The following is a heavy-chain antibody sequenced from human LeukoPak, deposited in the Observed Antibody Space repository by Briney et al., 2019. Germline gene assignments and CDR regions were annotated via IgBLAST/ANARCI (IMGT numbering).Heavy chain of an antibody. CDR1: GYTFTGYY. CDR3: AREVPVAGRGGGDY. J-gene: IGHJ4*02. V-gene: IGHV1-2*02. CDR2: IIPHNGDT. D-gene: IGHD6-19*01. Sequence: VASVKVSCKASGYTFTGYYLHWVRQAPGQGLEWMGWIIPHNGDTNYAQKFQGRVTMTRDTSISTAFMELNRLTSDDTAVYYCAREVPVAGRGGGDYWGQGTLVTVSS.